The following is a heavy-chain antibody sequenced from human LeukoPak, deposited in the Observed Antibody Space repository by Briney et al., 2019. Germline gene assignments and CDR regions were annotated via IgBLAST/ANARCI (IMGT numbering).Heavy chain of an antibody. CDR2: INPDGGIT. V-gene: IGHV3-74*01. J-gene: IGHJ4*02. Sequence: GGSLRLSCADSVFTLSSYWVHWVRQPPGKGLVWVSRINPDGGITNYADSVRGRFTISRDNAKNTLYLQMNSLRAEDTAAYYCARDFTGYSDIWGQGTPVTVSS. CDR1: VFTLSSYW. CDR3: ARDFTGYSDI. D-gene: IGHD5-12*01.